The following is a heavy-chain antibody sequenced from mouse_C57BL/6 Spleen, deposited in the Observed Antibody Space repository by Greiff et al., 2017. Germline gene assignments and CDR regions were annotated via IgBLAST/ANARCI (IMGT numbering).Heavy chain of an antibody. CDR3: AREEGYYGNFDY. CDR2: IYPGDGDT. D-gene: IGHD2-1*01. CDR1: GYAFSSYW. V-gene: IGHV1-80*01. J-gene: IGHJ2*01. Sequence: QVQLQQSGAELVKPGASVKISCKASGYAFSSYWMHWVKQRPGEGLEWIGQIYPGDGDTNYNGKFKGKATLTADKSSSTAYMQLSSLTSEDSAVYYWAREEGYYGNFDYWGQGTTLTVSS.